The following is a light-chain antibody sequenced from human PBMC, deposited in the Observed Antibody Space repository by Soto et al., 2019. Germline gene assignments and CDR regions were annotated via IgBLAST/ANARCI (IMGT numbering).Light chain of an antibody. J-gene: IGKJ4*01. CDR2: DAS. Sequence: EIVLTQSPATLSLSPGERATLSCRASQSVSNYLAWYQQKPGQAPRLLIYDASNRATGIPGRFSGSGSGTDFTLTISTLEPEDFAVYYCQQHINRLSFGGGTKV. CDR3: QQHINRLS. CDR1: QSVSNY. V-gene: IGKV3-11*01.